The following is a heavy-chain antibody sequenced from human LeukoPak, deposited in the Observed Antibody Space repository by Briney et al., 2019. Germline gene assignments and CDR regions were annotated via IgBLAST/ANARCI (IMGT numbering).Heavy chain of an antibody. CDR2: ITSSSSYI. Sequence: KTGGSLRLSCAASGFTFSSYGMTWVRQAPGKGLEWVSSITSSSSYIYYADSVKGRFSISRDNSKNTLYLQMNSLRAEDTAAYYCARSGLNRFDYWGQGTLVTVSS. D-gene: IGHD2-15*01. CDR1: GFTFSSYG. V-gene: IGHV3-21*04. J-gene: IGHJ4*02. CDR3: ARSGLNRFDY.